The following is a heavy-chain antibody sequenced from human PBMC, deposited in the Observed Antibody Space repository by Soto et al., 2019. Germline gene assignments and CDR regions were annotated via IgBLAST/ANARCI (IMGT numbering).Heavy chain of an antibody. V-gene: IGHV6-1*01. D-gene: IGHD6-13*01. CDR2: TYYRSKWYN. CDR3: ARERGIAAEYYYYFYGMDV. J-gene: IGHJ6*02. CDR1: GDSVSSNSAA. Sequence: SQTLSLPCAISGDSVSSNSAAWNWIRQSPSRGLEWLGRTYYRSKWYNDYAVSVKSRITINPDTSKNQFSLQLNSVTPEDTAVYYCARERGIAAEYYYYFYGMDVWGPGTTVTVSS.